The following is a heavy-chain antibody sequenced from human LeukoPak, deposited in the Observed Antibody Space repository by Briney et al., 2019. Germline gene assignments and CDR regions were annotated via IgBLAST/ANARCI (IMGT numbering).Heavy chain of an antibody. CDR2: ISGSDGST. CDR1: GFTFTSYA. D-gene: IGHD2-15*01. Sequence: PGGSLRLSCAASGFTFTSYAVSWVRQAPGKGLEWVSTISGSDGSTYHADSVKGRFTISRDNSKNTLYLQMNGLRAEDTAIYYCAKLIGSSSDIGWGQGTLVTVSS. V-gene: IGHV3-23*01. CDR3: AKLIGSSSDIG. J-gene: IGHJ4*02.